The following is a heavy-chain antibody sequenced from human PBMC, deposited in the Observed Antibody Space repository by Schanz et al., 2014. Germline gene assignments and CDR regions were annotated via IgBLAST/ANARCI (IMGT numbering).Heavy chain of an antibody. J-gene: IGHJ4*02. Sequence: VQLLESGGGLVPPGGSLRLSCSASGFTFSIYAMHWVRQAPGKGLEYVSAISHDGYSTYYADSVKGRFTISRDNSKNTLYLQMNSLRPEDTAVYYCARGGFGEVSYFDYWGQGTLVTVSS. V-gene: IGHV3-64*04. CDR1: GFTFSIYA. D-gene: IGHD3-10*01. CDR2: ISHDGYST. CDR3: ARGGFGEVSYFDY.